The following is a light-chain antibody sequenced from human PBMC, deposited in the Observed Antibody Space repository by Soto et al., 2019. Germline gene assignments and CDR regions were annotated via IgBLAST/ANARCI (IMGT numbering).Light chain of an antibody. CDR3: QQYYSTPRT. CDR2: GSS. V-gene: IGKV3D-15*01. CDR1: QSVGSN. Sequence: EIVMTQYTATLSVAPGERATLSCRASQSVGSNLAWYQQKPGQAPRLLIYGSSTRAAGIPDRFSGSESGTGFTLTISSLQAEDVAVYYCQQYYSTPRTFGHGTKVDIK. J-gene: IGKJ1*01.